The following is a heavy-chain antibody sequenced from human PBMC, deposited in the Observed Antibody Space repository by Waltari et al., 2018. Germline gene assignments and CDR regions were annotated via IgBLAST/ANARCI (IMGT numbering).Heavy chain of an antibody. CDR3: ARERIAAADSNACDI. CDR2: INDGNGNT. D-gene: IGHD6-13*01. J-gene: IGHJ3*02. CDR1: GYPFTSYA. Sequence: QVQLVQSGAEVKKPGASVKVSCKASGYPFTSYAMHWVRQDPGQRLEWMGWINDGNGNTKYSQKFQGRVTITRDTSARMADMELSSLTSEDTAVYYCARERIAAADSNACDIWGQGTMVTVS. V-gene: IGHV1-3*01.